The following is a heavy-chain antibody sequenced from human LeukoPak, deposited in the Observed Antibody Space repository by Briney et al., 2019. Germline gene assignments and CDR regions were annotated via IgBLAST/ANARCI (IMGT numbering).Heavy chain of an antibody. Sequence: GASVKVSCKASGYTFTSYYMHWVRQAPGQGLEWMGIINPSGGSTSYAQKFQGRVTMTRDTSISTAYMELSSLSSDDTAVYYCARTPEDAGSYISGVAYWGQGTLVTVSS. CDR1: GYTFTSYY. CDR2: INPSGGST. D-gene: IGHD3-10*01. CDR3: ARTPEDAGSYISGVAY. J-gene: IGHJ4*02. V-gene: IGHV1-46*01.